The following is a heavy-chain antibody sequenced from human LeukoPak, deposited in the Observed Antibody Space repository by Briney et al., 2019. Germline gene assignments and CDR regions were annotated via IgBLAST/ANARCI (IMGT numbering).Heavy chain of an antibody. CDR1: GFTFSSYG. Sequence: PGGSLRLSCAASGFTFSSYGMHWVRQPPGKGLVWVSHINRDGSTTSYADSVKGRFTISTDNAKKTLYLQMNSLRAEDTGVYYCARARHGILTGYYLDYWGQGTLVTVSS. CDR2: INRDGSTT. V-gene: IGHV3-74*01. D-gene: IGHD3-9*01. J-gene: IGHJ4*02. CDR3: ARARHGILTGYYLDY.